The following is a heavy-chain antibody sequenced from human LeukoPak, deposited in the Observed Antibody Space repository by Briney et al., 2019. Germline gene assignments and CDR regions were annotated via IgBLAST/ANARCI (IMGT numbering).Heavy chain of an antibody. CDR3: ASSDFWSGYYTRDY. V-gene: IGHV1-2*02. CDR1: GYTFTSYY. Sequence: GASVKVSCKASGYTFTSYYMHWVRQAPGQGLEWMGWINPNSGGTNYAQKFQGRVTMTRDTSISTAYMELSRLRSDDTAVYYCASSDFWSGYYTRDYWGQGTLVTVSS. D-gene: IGHD3-3*01. CDR2: INPNSGGT. J-gene: IGHJ4*02.